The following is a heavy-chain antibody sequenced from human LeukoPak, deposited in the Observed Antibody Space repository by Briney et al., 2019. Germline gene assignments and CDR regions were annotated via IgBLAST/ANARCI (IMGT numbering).Heavy chain of an antibody. V-gene: IGHV4-59*08. Sequence: PSETPSLTCTVSGGFIRSYFWSWIRQPPGKGLEWIGYIFYSGTTYYNPSLKSRVSISVDTSKNQFSLKLTSVTAADTAVYYCARHDYGGNSAWFDPWGQGTLVTVSS. CDR1: GGFIRSYF. CDR2: IFYSGTT. CDR3: ARHDYGGNSAWFDP. J-gene: IGHJ5*02. D-gene: IGHD4-23*01.